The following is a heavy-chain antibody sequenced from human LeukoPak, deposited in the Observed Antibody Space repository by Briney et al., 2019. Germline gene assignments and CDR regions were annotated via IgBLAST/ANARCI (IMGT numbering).Heavy chain of an antibody. Sequence: SETLSLTCTVSGGSISNYYWSWIRQPPGKGLEWIGYIYYSGSTNYNPSLKSRVTMSVDTSKNQFSLKLTSVTAADTAMYYCARLVYYDTSGYYSYYFDYWGQGTLVTVSS. CDR2: IYYSGST. J-gene: IGHJ4*02. CDR3: ARLVYYDTSGYYSYYFDY. CDR1: GGSISNYY. D-gene: IGHD3-22*01. V-gene: IGHV4-59*01.